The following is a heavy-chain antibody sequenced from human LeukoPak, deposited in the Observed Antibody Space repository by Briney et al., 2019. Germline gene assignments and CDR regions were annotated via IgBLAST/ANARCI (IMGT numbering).Heavy chain of an antibody. CDR3: AKSYFDYSTYYSYYFNL. CDR1: GGSISGGY. CDR2: VYTSGST. D-gene: IGHD4-11*01. Sequence: NPSETLSLTCTVSGGSISGGYWSWIRQPPGRGLEWIGYVYTSGSTNYNPSPKSRVTISVDTSKSQFALKLSSVTAADTAVYYCAKSYFDYSTYYSYYFNLWGQGALVTVSS. V-gene: IGHV4-4*09. J-gene: IGHJ4*02.